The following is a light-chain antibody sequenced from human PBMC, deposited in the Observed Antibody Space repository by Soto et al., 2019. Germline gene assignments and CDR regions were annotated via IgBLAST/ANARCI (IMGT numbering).Light chain of an antibody. V-gene: IGKV3D-15*01. CDR2: GAS. CDR1: QSVSSN. Sequence: EIVMTQSPATLSASPGERATLSCRASQSVSSNLAWYQQKPGQALRLLIYGASTRATGIPARFSGSGSGTEFTLTISSLQSEDFAVYYCQQYNNWPRTFGQGTKVDIK. J-gene: IGKJ1*01. CDR3: QQYNNWPRT.